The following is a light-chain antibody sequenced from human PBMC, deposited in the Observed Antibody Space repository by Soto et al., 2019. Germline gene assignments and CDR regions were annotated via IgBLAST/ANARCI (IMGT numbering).Light chain of an antibody. CDR3: QQYDSLHLT. CDR2: GAS. J-gene: IGKJ4*01. V-gene: IGKV3D-15*01. CDR1: QSVDRN. Sequence: EIVMTQSPGTLSVSTEEGATLSCRASQSVDRNLAWYPQKPGQAPRLLIYGASTRPTGIPDRFSGSGSGTEFSLTISSLQSEDFAVSYCQQYDSLHLTFGGGPKVEIK.